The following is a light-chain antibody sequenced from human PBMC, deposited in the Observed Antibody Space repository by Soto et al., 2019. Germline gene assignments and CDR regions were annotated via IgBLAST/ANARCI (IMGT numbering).Light chain of an antibody. CDR3: QQSYGTPLT. J-gene: IGKJ4*01. Sequence: DMEITQSPSSLSASVGDRVTITCRASQSISNYLNWYQHKPGKVPKLLIYAASSLQSGVPTRFSGSGSGTEFTLTINSLQPEDFATYYCQQSYGTPLTFGGGTKIEIK. CDR1: QSISNY. V-gene: IGKV1-39*01. CDR2: AAS.